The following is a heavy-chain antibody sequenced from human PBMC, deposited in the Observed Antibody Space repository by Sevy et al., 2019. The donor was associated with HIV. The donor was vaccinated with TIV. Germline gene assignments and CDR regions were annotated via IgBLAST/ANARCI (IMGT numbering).Heavy chain of an antibody. CDR3: AKDIRGRDYGIDV. CDR1: GFTFDDYA. V-gene: IGHV3-9*01. J-gene: IGHJ6*02. CDR2: ISWNSGSI. D-gene: IGHD3-10*01. Sequence: GGSLRISCAASGFTFDDYAMHWVRQAPGKGLEWVSGISWNSGSIGYADSVKGRFTISRDNAKNSLYLQMNSLRAEDTALYYCAKDIRGRDYGIDVWGQGTTVTVSS.